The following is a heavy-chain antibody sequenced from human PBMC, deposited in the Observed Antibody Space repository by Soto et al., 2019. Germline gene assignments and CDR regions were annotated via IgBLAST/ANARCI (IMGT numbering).Heavy chain of an antibody. J-gene: IGHJ3*02. CDR1: GCSISSGGYY. CDR3: ARDRDYGDRDAFDI. Sequence: QVQLQASGPGLVKPSHTLSLTCTVSGCSISSGGYYWSWIRQHPGKGLEWIGYIYYSGSTYYNPSPKSRVTIAVDTSKNEFSLKLSSVTAADTAVSYCARDRDYGDRDAFDIWGQGTIVTVS. V-gene: IGHV4-31*03. D-gene: IGHD4-17*01. CDR2: IYYSGST.